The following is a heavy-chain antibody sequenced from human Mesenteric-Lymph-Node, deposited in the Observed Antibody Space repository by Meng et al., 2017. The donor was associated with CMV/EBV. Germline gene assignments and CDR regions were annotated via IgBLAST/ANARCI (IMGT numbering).Heavy chain of an antibody. CDR1: GFTFNTYT. CDR2: ITGSGSYI. CDR3: ARSLGYCSGGSCFPYDC. J-gene: IGHJ4*02. D-gene: IGHD2-15*01. Sequence: GESLKISCAVSGFTFNTYTMNWVRQAPGKGLEWVSSITGSGSYIYYADSVKGRFTISRDNANLRAEDTAVCYCARSLGYCSGGSCFPYDCWGRGTLVTVSS. V-gene: IGHV3-21*01.